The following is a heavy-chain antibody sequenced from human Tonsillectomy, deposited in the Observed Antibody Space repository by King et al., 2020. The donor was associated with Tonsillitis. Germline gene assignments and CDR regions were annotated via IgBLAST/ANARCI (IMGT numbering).Heavy chain of an antibody. CDR3: ARDPSGSGDWYFDL. D-gene: IGHD3-10*01. CDR2: ISSSSSIV. J-gene: IGHJ2*01. V-gene: IGHV3-48*01. CDR1: GFTFSTYR. Sequence: VQLVESGGGLVQPGGSLRLSCAASGFTFSTYRMNGVRQAPGKGLEWVSYISSSSSIVYYADAVKGRFTISRDNAKNSLYLQMNSLRAEDTAVYYCARDPSGSGDWYFDLWGRGTLVTVSS.